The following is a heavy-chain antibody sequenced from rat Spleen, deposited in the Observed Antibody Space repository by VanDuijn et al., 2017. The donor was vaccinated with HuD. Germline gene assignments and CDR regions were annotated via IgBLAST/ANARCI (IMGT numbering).Heavy chain of an antibody. CDR2: IWVDGST. Sequence: VQLVETGGGLVQPGRSLRLSCVASGFSLTNSGVHWVRQPPGKGLEWMGGIWVDGSTDYNSALKSRLSISRDTSKSQVFLKMNSLRTDDTAIYFCTRRGIITTTLDYWGQGVMVTVSS. V-gene: IGHV2-1*01. D-gene: IGHD1-10*01. CDR3: TRRGIITTTLDY. CDR1: GFSLTNSG. J-gene: IGHJ2*01.